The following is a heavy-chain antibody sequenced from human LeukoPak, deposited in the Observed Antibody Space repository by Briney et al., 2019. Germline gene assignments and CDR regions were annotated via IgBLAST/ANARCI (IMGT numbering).Heavy chain of an antibody. CDR3: ARLGGSARSGWNDY. J-gene: IGHJ4*02. CDR1: GGSFSGYY. CDR2: INHSGST. D-gene: IGHD6-19*01. Sequence: PSETLSLTCAVYGGSFSGYYWSWIRQPPGKGLEWIGEINHSGSTNYNPSLKSRVTISVDTSKNQFSLKLSSVTAADTAVYYCARLGGSARSGWNDYWGQGTLVTVSS. V-gene: IGHV4-34*01.